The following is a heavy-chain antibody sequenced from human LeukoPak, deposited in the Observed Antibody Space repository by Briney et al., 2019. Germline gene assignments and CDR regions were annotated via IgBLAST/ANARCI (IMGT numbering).Heavy chain of an antibody. D-gene: IGHD7-27*01. CDR2: INPNSGGT. CDR3: ARGSLPGNFRLYGDY. Sequence: ATVKVSCKASGYAFTGYYMHWVRQAPGQGLECMGWINPNSGGTNYAQKFQGRVTMTRDTSISTAYMELSRLRSDDTAVYYCARGSLPGNFRLYGDYWGQGTLVTVSS. V-gene: IGHV1-2*02. J-gene: IGHJ4*02. CDR1: GYAFTGYY.